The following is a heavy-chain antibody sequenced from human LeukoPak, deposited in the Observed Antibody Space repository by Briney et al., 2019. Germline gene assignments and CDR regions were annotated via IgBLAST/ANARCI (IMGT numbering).Heavy chain of an antibody. J-gene: IGHJ4*02. CDR1: GFTFSSYA. D-gene: IGHD4-17*01. Sequence: GGSLRLSCAASGFTFSSYAMSWVRQAPGKGLEWVAVISYEGSNKYYADSVKGRFTISRDNSKNTLYLQMNSLRAEDTAVYYCAKRSADYGDYSDYWGQGTLVTVSS. CDR3: AKRSADYGDYSDY. CDR2: ISYEGSNK. V-gene: IGHV3-30*18.